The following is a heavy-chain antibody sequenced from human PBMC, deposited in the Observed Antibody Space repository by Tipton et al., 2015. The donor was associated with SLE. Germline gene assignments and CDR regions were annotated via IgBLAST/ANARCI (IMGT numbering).Heavy chain of an antibody. D-gene: IGHD3-10*01. J-gene: IGHJ3*02. CDR1: GFTFSSYS. CDR2: ISSSSSTI. Sequence: SLRLSCAASGFTFSSYSMNWVRQAPGKGLEWVSYISSSSSTIYYADSVKGRFTISRDNSKNTLYLQMNSLRAEDTAVYYCAKVPGAFDIWGQGTMVTVSS. CDR3: AKVPGAFDI. V-gene: IGHV3-48*01.